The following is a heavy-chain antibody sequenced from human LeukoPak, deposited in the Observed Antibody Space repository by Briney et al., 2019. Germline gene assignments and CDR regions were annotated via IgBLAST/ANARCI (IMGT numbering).Heavy chain of an antibody. J-gene: IGHJ3*02. CDR2: IYYSGST. CDR3: ARWEQSDAFDI. D-gene: IGHD1-26*01. CDR1: GGSISSYY. V-gene: IGHV4-59*01. Sequence: TPSETLSLTCTVSGGSISSYYWSWIRQPPGKGLEWIGYIYYSGSTNYNPSLKSRVTISVDTSKNQFSLKLSSVTAADTAVYYCARWEQSDAFDIWGQGTMVTVSS.